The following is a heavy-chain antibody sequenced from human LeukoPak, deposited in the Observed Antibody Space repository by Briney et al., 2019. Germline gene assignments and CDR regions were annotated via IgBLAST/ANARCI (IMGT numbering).Heavy chain of an antibody. CDR3: TRDRVAVAAYYFDY. CDR1: GFTFGDYA. CDR2: IRSKPYGGTT. V-gene: IGHV3-49*04. J-gene: IGHJ4*02. D-gene: IGHD6-19*01. Sequence: GGSLRLSCTASGFTFGDYALSWVRQAPGKGLEWVGFIRSKPYGGTTEYAASVKGRFTISRDDSKSIAYLQMNSLKTEATAVYYCTRDRVAVAAYYFDYWGQGTLVTVSS.